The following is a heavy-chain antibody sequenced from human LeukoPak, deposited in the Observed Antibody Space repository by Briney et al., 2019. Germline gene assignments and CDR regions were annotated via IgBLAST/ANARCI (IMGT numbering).Heavy chain of an antibody. CDR1: GGSISSYY. J-gene: IGHJ4*02. CDR2: IYYSGST. D-gene: IGHD3-3*01. V-gene: IGHV4-59*01. CDR3: ARGVLSGYHTHFDY. Sequence: SETLSLTCTVSGGSISSYYWSWIRQPPGKGLEWIGYIYYSGSTNYNPSLNSRVSISLDTSKNQFSLKVRSVTAADTAVYYCARGVLSGYHTHFDYWGQGTLVTVSS.